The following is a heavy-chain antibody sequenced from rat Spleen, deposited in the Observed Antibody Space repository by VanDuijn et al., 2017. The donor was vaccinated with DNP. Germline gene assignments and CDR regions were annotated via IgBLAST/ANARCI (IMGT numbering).Heavy chain of an antibody. J-gene: IGHJ3*01. D-gene: IGHD1-7*01. CDR2: ITTSGDIS. CDR1: GFTFNTYW. Sequence: EVQLVESGGDLMQPGRSLKLSCVASGFTFNTYWMTWIRQVPGKGLEWVASITTSGDISYYPDSVRGRFTISRDNARSTLYLQMDSLRSEDTATYYCATSSYFGYDYGFAYWGQGTLVTVSS. V-gene: IGHV5-31*01. CDR3: ATSSYFGYDYGFAY.